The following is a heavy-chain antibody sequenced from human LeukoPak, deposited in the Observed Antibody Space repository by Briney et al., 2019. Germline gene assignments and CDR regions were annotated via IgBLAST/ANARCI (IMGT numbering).Heavy chain of an antibody. CDR3: ARDRQSFAFGGVIVMNFDY. J-gene: IGHJ4*02. Sequence: PGGSLRLSCAASGFTFSSYSMNWVRQAPGKGLEWVSSISSSSYIYYADSVKGRFTISRDNAKNSLYLQMNSLRAEDTAVYYCARDRQSFAFGGVIVMNFDYWGQGTLVTVSS. CDR1: GFTFSSYS. CDR2: ISSSSYI. V-gene: IGHV3-21*01. D-gene: IGHD3-16*02.